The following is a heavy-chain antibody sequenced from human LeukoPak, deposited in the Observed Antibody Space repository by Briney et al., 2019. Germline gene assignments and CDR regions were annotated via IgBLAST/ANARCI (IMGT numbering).Heavy chain of an antibody. CDR2: ISYDGSNK. D-gene: IGHD6-19*01. V-gene: IGHV3-30-3*01. CDR1: GFTFSSHA. J-gene: IGHJ4*02. CDR3: GRDGSGYSSGWYYFDY. Sequence: PGRSLRLSCEASGFTFSSHAVHWVRQAPGKGLEWLAVISYDGSNKHYADSVKGRFTISRDNSKSTLYLQMNSLRAEDTAVYYCGRDGSGYSSGWYYFDYWGQGTLVTVSS.